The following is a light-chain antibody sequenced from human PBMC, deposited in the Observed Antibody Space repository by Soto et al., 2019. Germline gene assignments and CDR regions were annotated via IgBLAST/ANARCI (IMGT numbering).Light chain of an antibody. Sequence: DIQMTQSPSSLSASVGDRVTITCRASQSISSYLNWYQQKPGKAPKLLIYAASSLQSGVPSRFSGSGSGTDFTLTISSLQPEDFATYYCQQSYSTPPTLGQATKVDIK. CDR1: QSISSY. V-gene: IGKV1-39*01. CDR3: QQSYSTPPT. CDR2: AAS. J-gene: IGKJ1*01.